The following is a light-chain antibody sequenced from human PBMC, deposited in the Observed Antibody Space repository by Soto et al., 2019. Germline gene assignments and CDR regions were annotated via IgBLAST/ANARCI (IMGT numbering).Light chain of an antibody. Sequence: EIVMTQSPATLSVSPGERATLSCRASQSVSRNVAWYQQKPGQAPRLLIHDASTRATGISVRFSGSGAATEFTLTISSLQSEDFAVYYYHQYNNWRWTFGQGTKVEIK. J-gene: IGKJ1*01. CDR3: HQYNNWRWT. CDR2: DAS. V-gene: IGKV3-15*01. CDR1: QSVSRN.